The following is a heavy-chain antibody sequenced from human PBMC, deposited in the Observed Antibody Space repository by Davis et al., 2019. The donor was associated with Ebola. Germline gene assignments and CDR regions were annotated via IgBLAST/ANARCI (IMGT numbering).Heavy chain of an antibody. D-gene: IGHD3-22*01. CDR2: ISSYTGKT. V-gene: IGHV1-18*01. CDR1: GYPFTTYG. CDR3: ARGLALESITMIVVPFDY. Sequence: ASVKVSCKASGYPFTTYGITWVRQAPGQGLEWMGWISSYTGKTNYAQKFQDRVTMTTDTSTTTAYMELRSLTSDDTAVYYCARGLALESITMIVVPFDYWGQGTLVTVSS. J-gene: IGHJ4*02.